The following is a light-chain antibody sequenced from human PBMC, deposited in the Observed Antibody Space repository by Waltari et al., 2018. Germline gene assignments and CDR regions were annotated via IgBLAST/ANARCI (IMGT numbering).Light chain of an antibody. CDR2: AVS. CDR3: HQYNDWPQT. V-gene: IGKV3-15*01. CDR1: QSVTNN. Sequence: EIVMTQSPATLSVSPGERATLSCRASQSVTNNLACYQQKPGQPPRLLSYAVSTRAAGIPARISGSGSGTEFTLTISGLQSEDFAVYYCHQYNDWPQTFGQGTKLDIK. J-gene: IGKJ2*01.